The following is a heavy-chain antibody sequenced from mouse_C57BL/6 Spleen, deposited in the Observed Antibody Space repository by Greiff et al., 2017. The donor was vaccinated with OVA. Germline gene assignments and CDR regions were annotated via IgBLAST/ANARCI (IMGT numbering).Heavy chain of an antibody. V-gene: IGHV3-6*01. J-gene: IGHJ2*01. D-gene: IGHD4-1*01. CDR2: ISYDGSN. Sequence: EVKLMESGPGLVKPSQSLSLTCSVTGYSITSGYYWNWIRQFPGNKLEWMGYISYDGSNNYNPSLKNRISITRDTSKNQFFLKLNSVTTEDTATYYCAREELGRSFDYWGQGTTLTVSS. CDR3: AREELGRSFDY. CDR1: GYSITSGYY.